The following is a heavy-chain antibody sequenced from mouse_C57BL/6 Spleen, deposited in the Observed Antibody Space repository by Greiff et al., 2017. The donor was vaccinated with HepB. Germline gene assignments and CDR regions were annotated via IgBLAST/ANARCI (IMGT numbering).Heavy chain of an antibody. CDR2: IYPGSGNT. V-gene: IGHV1-84*01. J-gene: IGHJ4*01. D-gene: IGHD1-1*02. CDR1: GYTFTDYY. Sequence: LEESGPELVKPGASVKISCKASGYTFTDYYINWVKQRPGQGLEWIGWIYPGSGNTKYNEKFKGKATLTVDTSSSTAYMQLSSLTSEDSAVYFCAREGGRGGNRYYYAMDYWGQGTSVTVSS. CDR3: AREGGRGGNRYYYAMDY.